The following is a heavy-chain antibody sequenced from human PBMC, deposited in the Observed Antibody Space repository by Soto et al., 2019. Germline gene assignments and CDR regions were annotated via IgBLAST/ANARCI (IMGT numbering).Heavy chain of an antibody. D-gene: IGHD3-3*01. Sequence: GASVKVSCKASGDSFSSYAISWVRQAPGQGPEWMGGIIPIFGTTNYAQKYQGRVTITADESTSTAYMELSSLRSEDTAVYYCASHPLFGVAGDTYYMDVWGQGTTVTVSS. V-gene: IGHV1-69*13. J-gene: IGHJ6*02. CDR2: IIPIFGTT. CDR3: ASHPLFGVAGDTYYMDV. CDR1: GDSFSSYA.